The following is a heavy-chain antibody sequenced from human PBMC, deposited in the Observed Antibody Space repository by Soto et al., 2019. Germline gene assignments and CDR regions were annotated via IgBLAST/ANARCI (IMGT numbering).Heavy chain of an antibody. CDR2: TGTSRKYT. CDR3: VRDRDWAFDI. CDR1: GYALRDYS. V-gene: IGHV3-48*02. J-gene: IGHJ3*02. Sequence: PGGSLTLSYSASGYALRDYSSHCVRQAPGKGLEWVSYTGTSRKYTFYADSVRGRFTISRDDARNSVYLQLNSLRDEDTAVYYCVRDRDWAFDIWGQGTMVTVSS. D-gene: IGHD3-9*01.